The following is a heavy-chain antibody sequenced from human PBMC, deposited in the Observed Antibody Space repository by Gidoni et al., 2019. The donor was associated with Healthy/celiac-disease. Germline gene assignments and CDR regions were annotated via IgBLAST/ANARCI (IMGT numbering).Heavy chain of an antibody. CDR1: VFTFSSYS. CDR2: ISSSSSYI. J-gene: IGHJ6*03. Sequence: EVPLVASGGVLVKPGGSLRLSCAASVFTFSSYSITWVRQAPGKGLEWVSSISSSSSYIYYADSVKGRFTISRDNAKNSLYLQMNSLRAEDTAVYYCARGSSRAALPLAVYYYMDVWGKGTTVTVSS. D-gene: IGHD6-13*01. V-gene: IGHV3-21*01. CDR3: ARGSSRAALPLAVYYYMDV.